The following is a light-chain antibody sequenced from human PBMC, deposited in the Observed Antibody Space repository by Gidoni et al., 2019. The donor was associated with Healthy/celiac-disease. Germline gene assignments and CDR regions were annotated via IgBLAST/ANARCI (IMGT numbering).Light chain of an antibody. CDR2: YKSDSDK. CDR3: MIWHSSASV. CDR1: SGINVGTYR. Sequence: QAVLTQLSSLSASLGASASLTCTLRSGINVGTYRIYWYQQKPGSPPQYLLRYKSDSDKQQGSGVPSRFSGSKDASDNAGILLISGLQSEDEADCYCMIWHSSASVFGGGTKLTVL. V-gene: IGLV5-45*03. J-gene: IGLJ2*01.